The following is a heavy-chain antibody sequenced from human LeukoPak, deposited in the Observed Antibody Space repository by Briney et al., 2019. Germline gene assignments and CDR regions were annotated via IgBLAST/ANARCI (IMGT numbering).Heavy chain of an antibody. D-gene: IGHD6-13*01. Sequence: KPGGSLRLSCAASGFTFSSYSMNWVRQAPGKGLEWVSSISSSSSYIYYADSVKGRFTISRDNAKNSLYLQMNSLRAEDTAVYHCARDWVSIAAAPDPFDYWGQGTLVTVSS. CDR2: ISSSSSYI. J-gene: IGHJ4*02. V-gene: IGHV3-21*01. CDR1: GFTFSSYS. CDR3: ARDWVSIAAAPDPFDY.